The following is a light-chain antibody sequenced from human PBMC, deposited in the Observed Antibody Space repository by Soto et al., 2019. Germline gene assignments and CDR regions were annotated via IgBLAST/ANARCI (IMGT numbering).Light chain of an antibody. CDR3: QPRSNWPSIT. CDR1: RSVSSY. Sequence: EIVLTQSPGTLSLSPGERATLSCGASRSVSSYLAWYQQKPGQTPRLLIYDASNRATGIPARFSGSGSGTDFALTISSLEPEDSAVYYCQPRSNWPSITFGQGTRLEIK. V-gene: IGKV3-11*01. CDR2: DAS. J-gene: IGKJ5*01.